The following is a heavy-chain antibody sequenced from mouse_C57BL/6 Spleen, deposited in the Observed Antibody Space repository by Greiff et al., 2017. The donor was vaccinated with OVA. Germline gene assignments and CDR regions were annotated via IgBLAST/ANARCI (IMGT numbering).Heavy chain of an antibody. CDR1: GYTFTSYW. V-gene: IGHV1-50*01. J-gene: IGHJ4*01. D-gene: IGHD1-3*01. CDR3: ARGSKGMDY. CDR2: IDPSDSYT. Sequence: QVQLQQPGAELVKPGASVKLSCKASGYTFTSYWMQWVKQRPGQGLEWIGEIDPSDSYTNYNQKFKGKATLTVDTSSSTAYMQLSSLTSEDSAVYYCARGSKGMDYWGQGTSVTVSS.